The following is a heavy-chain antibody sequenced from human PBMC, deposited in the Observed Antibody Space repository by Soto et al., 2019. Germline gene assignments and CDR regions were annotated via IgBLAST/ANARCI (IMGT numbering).Heavy chain of an antibody. CDR2: IYYSGST. D-gene: IGHD3-10*01. CDR3: ARDIGNMVRGVNWFDP. Sequence: PSETLSLTCTVSGGSISSGDYYWSWIRQPPGKGPEWIGYIYYSGSTYYNPSLKSRVTISADTSKNQFSLKLGSVTAADTAVYYCARDIGNMVRGVNWFDPWGHVTLVTTPS. CDR1: GGSISSGDYY. J-gene: IGHJ5*02. V-gene: IGHV4-30-4*01.